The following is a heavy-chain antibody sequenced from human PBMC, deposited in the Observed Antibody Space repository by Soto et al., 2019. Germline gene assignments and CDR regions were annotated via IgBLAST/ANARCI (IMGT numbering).Heavy chain of an antibody. CDR1: GLTFRNYA. CDR3: AKEAVASEQVPIPGDS. J-gene: IGHJ4*02. Sequence: PGGSLRLSCTASGLTFRNYAMTWVRQAPGRGLEWVSGISGSGSMKYYADSVKGRFTISRDNSKNMLFLQMDSLRDEDTAMYHCAKEAVASEQVPIPGDSWGQGTLVTVS. V-gene: IGHV3-23*01. CDR2: ISGSGSMK. D-gene: IGHD2-15*01.